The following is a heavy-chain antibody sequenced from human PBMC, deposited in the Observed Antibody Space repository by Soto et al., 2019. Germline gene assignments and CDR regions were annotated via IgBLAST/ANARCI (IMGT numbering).Heavy chain of an antibody. V-gene: IGHV3-30*18. J-gene: IGHJ4*02. Sequence: QVQLVESGGGVVQPGRSLRLSCVASGFTFSSYGMHWVRQAPGKGLEWVAIISYDGSNTYYADSVKGRFTISRDNSKNTLYLPMNRLRAEDTSVYYCAKEGGMSGSYYISSSYYFDYWGQGTLVTVSS. D-gene: IGHD1-26*01. CDR1: GFTFSSYG. CDR2: ISYDGSNT. CDR3: AKEGGMSGSYYISSSYYFDY.